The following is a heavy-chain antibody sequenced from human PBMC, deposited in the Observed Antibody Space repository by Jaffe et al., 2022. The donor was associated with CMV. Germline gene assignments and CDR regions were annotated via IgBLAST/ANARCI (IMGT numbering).Heavy chain of an antibody. J-gene: IGHJ6*02. CDR2: IKSKTDGGTT. V-gene: IGHV3-15*01. CDR3: TTPHYYGSGSYYPPGFDYYYYYGMDV. D-gene: IGHD3-10*01. CDR1: GFTFSNAW. Sequence: EVQLVESGGGLVKPGGSLRLSCAASGFTFSNAWMSWVRQAPGKGLEWVGRIKSKTDGGTTDYAAPVKGRFTISRDDSKNTLYLQMNSLKTEDTAVYYCTTPHYYGSGSYYPPGFDYYYYYGMDVWGQGTTVTVSS.